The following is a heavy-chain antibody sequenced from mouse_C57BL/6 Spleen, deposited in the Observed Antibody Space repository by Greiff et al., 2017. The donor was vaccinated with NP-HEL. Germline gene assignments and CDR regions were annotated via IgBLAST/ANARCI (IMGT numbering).Heavy chain of an antibody. J-gene: IGHJ2*01. CDR1: GYTFTDYY. Sequence: EVQLQQSGPELVKPGASVKISCKASGYTFTDYYMNWVKQSHGKSLEWIGDINPNNGGTSYNQKFKGKATLTVDKSSSTAYMELRSLTSEDSAVYYCARVRRTEGNYCDYWGQGTTLTVSS. CDR3: ARVRRTEGNYCDY. CDR2: INPNNGGT. V-gene: IGHV1-26*01. D-gene: IGHD4-1*01.